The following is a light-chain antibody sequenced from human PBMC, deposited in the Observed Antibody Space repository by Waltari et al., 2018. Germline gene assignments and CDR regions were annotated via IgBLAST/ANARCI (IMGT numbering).Light chain of an antibody. CDR3: QSADSTGSDVV. CDR2: KDN. CDR1: ALTDQY. J-gene: IGLJ2*01. V-gene: IGLV3-25*03. Sequence: SYELTQPPSVTVSPGQTARIACSGDALTDQYVHWYQQRPGRAPVVGLYKDNKRPSGIPERFSGSSSGKTVTLTISGVQAEDESDYYCQSADSTGSDVVFGGGTKLTVL.